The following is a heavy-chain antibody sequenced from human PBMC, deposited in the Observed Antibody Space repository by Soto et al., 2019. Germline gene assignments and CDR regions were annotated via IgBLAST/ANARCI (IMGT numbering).Heavy chain of an antibody. Sequence: EVQLLESGGGLIQPGGSLRLSCAASGFTFSSYAMRWVRQAPVKGLEWVSAISGSGGSTYYADSVKGRFTISRDNSKNTLYLQMTSLRAEDTAVYYCARRGSGSYYDHWGQGTLVTVSS. D-gene: IGHD1-26*01. CDR3: ARRGSGSYYDH. J-gene: IGHJ4*02. CDR1: GFTFSSYA. V-gene: IGHV3-23*01. CDR2: ISGSGGST.